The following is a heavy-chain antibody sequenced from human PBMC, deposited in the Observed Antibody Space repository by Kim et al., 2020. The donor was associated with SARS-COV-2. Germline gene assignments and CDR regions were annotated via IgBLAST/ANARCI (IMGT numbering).Heavy chain of an antibody. V-gene: IGHV3-21*01. CDR2: ISSSSSYI. CDR3: ARARFDRYSSSFTLDY. Sequence: GGSLRLSCAASGFTFSSYSMNWVRQAPGKGLEWVSSISSSSSYIYYADSVKGRFTISRDNAKNSLYLQMNSLRAEDTAVYYCARARFDRYSSSFTLDYWGQGTLVTVSS. CDR1: GFTFSSYS. D-gene: IGHD6-6*01. J-gene: IGHJ4*02.